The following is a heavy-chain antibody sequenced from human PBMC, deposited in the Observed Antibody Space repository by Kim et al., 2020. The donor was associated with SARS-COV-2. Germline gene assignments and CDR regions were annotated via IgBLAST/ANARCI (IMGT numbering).Heavy chain of an antibody. Sequence: GGSLRLSCAASGFTVSSNYMSWVRQAPGKGLEWVSVIYSGGSTYYADSVKGRFTISRDNSKNTLYLQMNSLRAEDTAVYYCARDGPMVVVAVERGVYVFDMWGQGTMVTVSS. CDR1: GFTVSSNY. D-gene: IGHD2-15*01. J-gene: IGHJ3*02. V-gene: IGHV3-66*01. CDR3: ARDGPMVVVAVERGVYVFDM. CDR2: IYSGGST.